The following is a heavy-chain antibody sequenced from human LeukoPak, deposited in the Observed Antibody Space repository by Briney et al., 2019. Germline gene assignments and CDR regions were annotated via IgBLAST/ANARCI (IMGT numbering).Heavy chain of an antibody. Sequence: SETLSLTCTVSGGSISSYYWSWIRQPPGKGLEWIGYIYYSGSTNYNPSLKSRVTISVDTSKNQFSLKLSSVTAADTAVYYCAGSDGFPFDYRGQGTLVTVSS. CDR1: GGSISSYY. CDR3: AGSDGFPFDY. J-gene: IGHJ4*02. CDR2: IYYSGST. D-gene: IGHD5-24*01. V-gene: IGHV4-59*01.